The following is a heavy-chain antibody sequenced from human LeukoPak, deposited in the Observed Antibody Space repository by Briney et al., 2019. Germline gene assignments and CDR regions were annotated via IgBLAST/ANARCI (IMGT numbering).Heavy chain of an antibody. Sequence: ASVKVSCKASGYTFTSYGISWVRQAPGQGLEWMGWISAYNGNTNYAQKLQGRVTMTTDTSTSTAYMELRSLRSDDTAVYYCAISDIVTGYYSTTFDYWGQGTLVTVSS. J-gene: IGHJ4*02. D-gene: IGHD3-9*01. V-gene: IGHV1-18*01. CDR1: GYTFTSYG. CDR2: ISAYNGNT. CDR3: AISDIVTGYYSTTFDY.